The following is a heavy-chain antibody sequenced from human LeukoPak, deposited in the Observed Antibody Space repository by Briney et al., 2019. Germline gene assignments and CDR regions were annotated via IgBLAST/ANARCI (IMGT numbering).Heavy chain of an antibody. D-gene: IGHD4-17*01. CDR2: INPNSGGT. J-gene: IGHJ5*02. Sequence: ASVKVSCKASGYTFTGYYMHWVRQAPGQGLEWMGWINPNSGGTNYAQKFQGRVTMTRDTSISTAYMELSRLGSDDTAVYYCARGIDYGDYVGWFDPWGQGTLVTVSS. V-gene: IGHV1-2*02. CDR3: ARGIDYGDYVGWFDP. CDR1: GYTFTGYY.